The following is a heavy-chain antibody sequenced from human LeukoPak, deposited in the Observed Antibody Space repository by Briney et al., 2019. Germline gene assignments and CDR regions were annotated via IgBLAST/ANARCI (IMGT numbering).Heavy chain of an antibody. J-gene: IGHJ2*01. Sequence: SQTLSLTCTVSGGSISSGGYYWSWIRQPPGKGLEWIGYIYHSGSTYYNPSLKSRVTISVDTSKNQFSLKLSSVTAADTAVYYCARWGYYDSSGPPWYFDLWGRGTLVTVSS. CDR1: GGSISSGGYY. D-gene: IGHD3-22*01. V-gene: IGHV4-30-2*02. CDR3: ARWGYYDSSGPPWYFDL. CDR2: IYHSGST.